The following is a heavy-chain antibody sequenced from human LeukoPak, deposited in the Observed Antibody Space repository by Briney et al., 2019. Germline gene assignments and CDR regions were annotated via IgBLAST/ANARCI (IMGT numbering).Heavy chain of an antibody. V-gene: IGHV3-7*01. D-gene: IGHD6-13*01. CDR2: IKQDGSEK. J-gene: IGHJ4*02. CDR3: AKDPRVWAAAGTGLDY. CDR1: GFTFSSYW. Sequence: PGGSLRLSCAASGFTFSSYWMSWVRQAPGKGLEWVANIKQDGSEKYYVDSVKGRFTISRDNSKNTLYLQMNSLRAEDTAVYYCAKDPRVWAAAGTGLDYWGQGTLVTVSS.